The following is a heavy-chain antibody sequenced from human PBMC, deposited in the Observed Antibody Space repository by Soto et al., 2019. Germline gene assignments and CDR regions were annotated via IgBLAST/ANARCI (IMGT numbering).Heavy chain of an antibody. J-gene: IGHJ4*02. CDR1: GGTFNTYA. D-gene: IGHD3-10*01. CDR2: ISPMFGAA. Sequence: QVQLVQSGAEMKKPGSSVKVSCQSSGGTFNTYAMNWVRQAPGQGPEWMGDISPMFGAANYAPKFQGRVTITEDESTGTSYMQVSSLTSEDTALYFCAREVQVHTPAFVYWGQGTLVTVSS. V-gene: IGHV1-69*19. CDR3: AREVQVHTPAFVY.